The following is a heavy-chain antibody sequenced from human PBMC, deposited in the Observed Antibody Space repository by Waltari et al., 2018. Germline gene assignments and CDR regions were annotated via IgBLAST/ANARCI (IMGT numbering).Heavy chain of an antibody. CDR3: ARGYCSGGSCLRNWFDP. V-gene: IGHV1-46*03. Sequence: QVQLVQSGAEVKKPGASVKVSCKASGYTFTSYYMHWVRQAPGQGLEWIGIINPSGGSTSYAQKFQGRVTMTRDTSTSTVYMGLSSLRSEDTAVYYCARGYCSGGSCLRNWFDPWGQGTLVTVSS. D-gene: IGHD2-15*01. CDR2: INPSGGST. J-gene: IGHJ5*02. CDR1: GYTFTSYY.